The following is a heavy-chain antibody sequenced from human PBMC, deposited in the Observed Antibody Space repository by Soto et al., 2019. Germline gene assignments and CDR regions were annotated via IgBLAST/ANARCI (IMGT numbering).Heavy chain of an antibody. V-gene: IGHV3-23*01. J-gene: IGHJ4*02. CDR1: GFTFDSYA. CDR2: ISRSGGST. CDR3: AKGKDYFDSSGYSYFDS. Sequence: PGGSLRLSCAASGFTFDSYAMSWVRQAPGKGLEWVSGISRSGGSTSYAASVKGRFTISRDNSKSTLYLQMNSLRVEDTALYFCAKGKDYFDSSGYSYFDSWGQGTLVTVSS. D-gene: IGHD3-22*01.